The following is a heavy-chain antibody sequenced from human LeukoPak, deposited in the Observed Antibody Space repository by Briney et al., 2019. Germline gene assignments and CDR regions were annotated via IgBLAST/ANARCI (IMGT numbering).Heavy chain of an antibody. Sequence: GRSLRLSCAASGFTFDDYAMHWVRQVPGKGLEWVSGICWNSGSIGYADSVKGRFTISRDNAKNSLYLQMNSLRVEDTALYYCAKEVGTFDYWGQGTLVTVSS. J-gene: IGHJ4*02. CDR3: AKEVGTFDY. CDR1: GFTFDDYA. CDR2: ICWNSGSI. V-gene: IGHV3-9*01. D-gene: IGHD4-23*01.